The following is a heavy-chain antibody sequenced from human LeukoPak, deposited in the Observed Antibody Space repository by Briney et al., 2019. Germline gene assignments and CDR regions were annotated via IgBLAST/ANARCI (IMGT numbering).Heavy chain of an antibody. CDR3: ASLSSGYDLLHY. Sequence: PGGSLRLSCAASGFTFSSYEMIWVRQAPGKGLEWVSYISSSGSSIYYADSVKGRFTISRDNAKNSLYLQMNSLRAEDTAVYYCASLSSGYDLLHYWGQGTLVTVSS. CDR2: ISSSGSSI. CDR1: GFTFSSYE. V-gene: IGHV3-48*03. J-gene: IGHJ4*02. D-gene: IGHD5-12*01.